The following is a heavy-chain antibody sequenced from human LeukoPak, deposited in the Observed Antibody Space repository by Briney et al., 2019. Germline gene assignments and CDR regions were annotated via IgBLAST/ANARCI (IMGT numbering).Heavy chain of an antibody. CDR3: ASSPYYYGSGGLY. J-gene: IGHJ4*02. CDR2: INHSGCT. Sequence: SETLSLTCAVYGGSFSGYYWSWIRQPPGKGLEWIGEINHSGCTNYNPSLKSRVTISVDTSKNQFSLKLSSVTAADTAVYYCASSPYYYGSGGLYWGQGALVTVSS. D-gene: IGHD3-10*01. V-gene: IGHV4-34*01. CDR1: GGSFSGYY.